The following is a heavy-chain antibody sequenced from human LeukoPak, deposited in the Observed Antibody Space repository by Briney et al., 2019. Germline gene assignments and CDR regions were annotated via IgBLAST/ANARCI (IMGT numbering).Heavy chain of an antibody. CDR3: ARDYSYASGSYASDF. J-gene: IGHJ3*01. Sequence: SETLSLTCTVSGGSISYFYWSWIRQPAGKGLEWIGHIQDSGSSYRNPSLKSRVTISVDTSKNQFSLKLSSVTAADTAIYFCARDYSYASGSYASDFWGQGTMVTVSS. CDR2: IQDSGSS. CDR1: GGSISYFY. D-gene: IGHD3-10*01. V-gene: IGHV4-4*07.